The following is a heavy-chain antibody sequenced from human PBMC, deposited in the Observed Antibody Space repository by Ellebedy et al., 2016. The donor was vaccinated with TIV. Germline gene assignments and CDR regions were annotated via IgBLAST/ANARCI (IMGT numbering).Heavy chain of an antibody. V-gene: IGHV2-70*01. CDR2: IDWDDDK. Sequence: SGPTLVKPTETLTLTCTFSGFSLSTSGMCVSWIRQPPGKALEWLALIDWDDDKYYSTSLKTRLTISKDTSKNQVVLTMTNMDPVDTATYYCARVSGAFGEQIADYWGQGTLVTVSS. J-gene: IGHJ4*02. CDR1: GFSLSTSGMC. CDR3: ARVSGAFGEQIADY. D-gene: IGHD3-10*01.